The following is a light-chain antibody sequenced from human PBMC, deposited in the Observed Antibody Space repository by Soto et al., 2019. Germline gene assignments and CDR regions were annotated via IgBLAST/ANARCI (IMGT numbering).Light chain of an antibody. CDR2: NVN. CDR3: SSYTTSGTVV. Sequence: QSALTQPASVSGSLGQSITISCSGSSSDVGADNYVCWYQQLPGKAPKLILYNVNSRPSGVSHRFSGSKSGNTASLTISGLQADDETDYYCSSYTTSGTVVFGGGTKLTVL. J-gene: IGLJ2*01. CDR1: SSDVGADNY. V-gene: IGLV2-14*01.